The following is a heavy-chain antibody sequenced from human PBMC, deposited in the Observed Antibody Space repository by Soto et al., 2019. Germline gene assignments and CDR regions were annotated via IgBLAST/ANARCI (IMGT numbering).Heavy chain of an antibody. Sequence: SSETLSLTCTVSGGSVSSGRYYWSWIRQPPGKGLEWIGYIYYSGLTNYSPSLKSRVAISIDTSKNQFSLILSSVTAADTAVYYCVRTPTSPRRFDSWGQGTLVTVS. V-gene: IGHV4-61*01. J-gene: IGHJ5*01. D-gene: IGHD2-15*01. CDR1: GGSVSSGRYY. CDR3: VRTPTSPRRFDS. CDR2: IYYSGLT.